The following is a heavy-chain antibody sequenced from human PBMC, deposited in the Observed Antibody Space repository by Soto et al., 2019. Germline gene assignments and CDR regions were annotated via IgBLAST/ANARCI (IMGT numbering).Heavy chain of an antibody. CDR2: IIPIFGTA. Sequence: GASVKVSCKASGGTFSSYAISWVQQAPGQGLEWMGGIIPIFGTANYAQKFQGRVTITADESTSTAYMELSSLRSEDTAVYYCASEARIRYDILPGYLTKLPMDVWGQGTTVTVSS. D-gene: IGHD3-9*01. CDR3: ASEARIRYDILPGYLTKLPMDV. J-gene: IGHJ6*02. CDR1: GGTFSSYA. V-gene: IGHV1-69*13.